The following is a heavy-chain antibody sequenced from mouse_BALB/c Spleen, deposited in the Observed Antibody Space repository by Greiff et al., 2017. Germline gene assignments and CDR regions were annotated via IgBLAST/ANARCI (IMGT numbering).Heavy chain of an antibody. D-gene: IGHD2-4*01. CDR1: GYSITSGYY. Sequence: EVKLMESGPGLVKPSQSLSLTCSVTGYSITSGYYWNWIRQFPGNKLEWMGYISYDGSNNYNPSLKNRISITRDTSKNQFFLKLNSVTTEDTATYYCAKSYDYEEAWFAYWGQGTLVTVSA. CDR2: ISYDGSN. CDR3: AKSYDYEEAWFAY. J-gene: IGHJ3*01. V-gene: IGHV3-6*02.